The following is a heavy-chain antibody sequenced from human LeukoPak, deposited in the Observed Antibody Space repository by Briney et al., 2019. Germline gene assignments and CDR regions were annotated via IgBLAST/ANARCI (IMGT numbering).Heavy chain of an antibody. CDR2: IKEDGTET. J-gene: IGHJ4*02. Sequence: GGSLRLSCEASGFTFSRYWMSWVRLAPGKGLEWVANIKEDGTETYYVDSVKGRFTISRDNAKNSLYLQMNSLRVEDTAVYYCAKEGRSLQTYWGQGTLVTVSS. CDR3: AKEGRSLQTY. V-gene: IGHV3-7*03. D-gene: IGHD5-24*01. CDR1: GFTFSRYW.